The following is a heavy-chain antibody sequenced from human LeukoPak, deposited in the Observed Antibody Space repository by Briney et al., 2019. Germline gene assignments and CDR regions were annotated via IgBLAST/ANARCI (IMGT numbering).Heavy chain of an antibody. CDR3: ASEDGSNFNGRFDF. V-gene: IGHV3-11*04. D-gene: IGHD5-24*01. Sequence: GGSLRLSCAASGFTFSDYYMAWIRQAPGKGLEWVSYISRSISTIYYADSVKGRFTISRDNAKNSLYLQMNSLRAEDTAVYYCASEDGSNFNGRFDFWGQGTLVTVS. J-gene: IGHJ4*02. CDR1: GFTFSDYY. CDR2: ISRSISTI.